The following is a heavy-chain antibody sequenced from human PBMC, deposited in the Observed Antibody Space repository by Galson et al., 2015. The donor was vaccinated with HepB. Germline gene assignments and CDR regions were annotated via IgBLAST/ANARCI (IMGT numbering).Heavy chain of an antibody. CDR2: ISAYNGNT. Sequence: SVKVSCKASGYTFTSYGISWVRQAPGQGLEWMGWISAYNGNTNYAQKLQGRVTMTTDTSTSTAYMELSSLRSEDTAVYYCARGRESIFGVVIYYFDYWGQGTLVTVSS. V-gene: IGHV1-18*01. J-gene: IGHJ4*02. CDR3: ARGRESIFGVVIYYFDY. D-gene: IGHD3-3*02. CDR1: GYTFTSYG.